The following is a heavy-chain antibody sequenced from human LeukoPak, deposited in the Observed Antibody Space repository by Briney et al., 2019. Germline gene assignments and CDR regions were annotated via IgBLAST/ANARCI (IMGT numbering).Heavy chain of an antibody. CDR1: GGSLCSGSYY. D-gene: IGHD4-23*01. V-gene: IGHV4-61*02. Sequence: SQTLYITCTVSGGSLCSGSYYWSWIRQPAGKGLEWIGRVYSSGIINYNPSLKSRVTISVDTSKTQFSLKLNSVTAADTAVYYCAGSKMTTVATFDYWGQGASVTVSS. J-gene: IGHJ4*02. CDR3: AGSKMTTVATFDY. CDR2: VYSSGII.